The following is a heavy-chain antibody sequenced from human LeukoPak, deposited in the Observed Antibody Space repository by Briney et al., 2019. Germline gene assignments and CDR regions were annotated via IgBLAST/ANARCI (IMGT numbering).Heavy chain of an antibody. J-gene: IGHJ4*02. D-gene: IGHD5-24*01. CDR2: IHYSGST. V-gene: IGHV4-59*01. CDR1: GGSISTYY. Sequence: SSETLSLTCTVSGGSISTYYWTWIRQPPGKGLEWIGYIHYSGSTNYNPSLKSRATISLDTSKNQFSLKLSSVTAADTAFYYCARGRSRDGYNWSEWGQGTLVTVSS. CDR3: ARGRSRDGYNWSE.